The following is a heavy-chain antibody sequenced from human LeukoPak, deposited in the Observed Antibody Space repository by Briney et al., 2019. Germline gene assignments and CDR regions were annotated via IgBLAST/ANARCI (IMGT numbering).Heavy chain of an antibody. CDR1: GGSISRSSYY. J-gene: IGHJ4*02. CDR2: IYYSGST. CDR3: ASTDYGEDY. Sequence: ASETLSLTCTVSGGSISRSSYYWGWIRQPPGKGLEWIGSIYYSGSTYYNPSLKSRVTISVDTSKNQFSLKLSSVTAADTAVYYCASTDYGEDYWGQGTLVTVSS. V-gene: IGHV4-39*07. D-gene: IGHD4-17*01.